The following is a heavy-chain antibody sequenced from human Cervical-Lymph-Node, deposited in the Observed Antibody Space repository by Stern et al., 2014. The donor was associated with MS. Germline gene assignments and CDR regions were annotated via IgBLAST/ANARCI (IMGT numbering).Heavy chain of an antibody. Sequence: QVQLVESGGAVVQPWRSLRLSCAASGFTISSYGMHWVRQAPGKGLEWVTVISYDGNHKYYAASVKGRFTISRDNSKNTLHLQMNSVTPDDTAIYYCARDYEDTSMLFDHWGQGTLVTVSS. CDR2: ISYDGNHK. D-gene: IGHD2-8*01. J-gene: IGHJ4*02. CDR1: GFTISSYG. V-gene: IGHV3-30*03. CDR3: ARDYEDTSMLFDH.